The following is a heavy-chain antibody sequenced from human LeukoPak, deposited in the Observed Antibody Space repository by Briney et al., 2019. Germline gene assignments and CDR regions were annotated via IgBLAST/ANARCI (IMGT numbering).Heavy chain of an antibody. CDR3: ARGKVGATKTTSHYYYYGMDV. V-gene: IGHV3-48*04. J-gene: IGHJ6*02. Sequence: GGSLRLSCAASGFTFSSYSMNWVRQAPGKGLEWVSYISSSSSTIYYADSVKGRFTISRDNAKNSLYLQMNSLRAEDTAVYYCARGKVGATKTTSHYYYYGMDVWGQGTTVTVSS. D-gene: IGHD1-26*01. CDR1: GFTFSSYS. CDR2: ISSSSSTI.